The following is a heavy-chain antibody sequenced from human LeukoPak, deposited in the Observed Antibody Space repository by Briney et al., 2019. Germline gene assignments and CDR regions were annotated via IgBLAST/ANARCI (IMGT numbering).Heavy chain of an antibody. J-gene: IGHJ6*03. CDR3: ARSTPDPLWSGYSYYYYYYYMDV. D-gene: IGHD3-3*01. CDR2: IYWNDDK. CDR1: GFSLSTSGVG. Sequence: ESGPTLVKPTQTLTLTCTFSGFSLSTSGVGVGWIRQPPGKALEWLALIYWNDDKRYSPSLKSRLTITKDTSKNQVVLTMTNMDPVDTATYYCARSTPDPLWSGYSYYYYYYYMDVWGKGTTVTVSS. V-gene: IGHV2-5*01.